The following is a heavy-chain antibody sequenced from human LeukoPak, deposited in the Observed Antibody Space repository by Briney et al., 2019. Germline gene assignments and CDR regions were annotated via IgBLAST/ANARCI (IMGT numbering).Heavy chain of an antibody. J-gene: IGHJ4*02. Sequence: GRSLRLSCAASGFTLDDYAMHWVRQAPGKGLGWVSGISWNSGSIGYADSVKGRFTISRDNAKNSLYLQMNSLRAEDTALYYCAKDAYSSGWFFDYWGQGTLVTVSS. CDR1: GFTLDDYA. D-gene: IGHD6-19*01. CDR2: ISWNSGSI. V-gene: IGHV3-9*01. CDR3: AKDAYSSGWFFDY.